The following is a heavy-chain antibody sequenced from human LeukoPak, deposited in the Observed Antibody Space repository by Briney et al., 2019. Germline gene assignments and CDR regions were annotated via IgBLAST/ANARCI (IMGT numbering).Heavy chain of an antibody. Sequence: SGTLSLTCAVSGASISSNWWNWVRQPPGKGLEWIGEIHHSGSANYNPSLKSRVTISLDTSENHFSLRLSSVTAADTALYYCAREGASDVWGQGTMVTVSS. V-gene: IGHV4-4*02. CDR2: IHHSGSA. J-gene: IGHJ3*01. CDR1: GASISSNW. CDR3: AREGASDV.